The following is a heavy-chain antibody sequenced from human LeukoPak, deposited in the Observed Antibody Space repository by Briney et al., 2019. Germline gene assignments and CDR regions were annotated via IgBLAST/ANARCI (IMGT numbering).Heavy chain of an antibody. D-gene: IGHD7-27*01. CDR2: IKQDGSEK. J-gene: IGHJ4*02. CDR3: ARDGAGWGYYFDY. CDR1: GFTFSSYW. Sequence: GGSLRLSCAASGFTFSSYWMSWVRQAPGKGLEWVANIKQDGSEKYYVDSVKGRFTISRDNAKNSLYLQMNSLRAEDTAVYYCARDGAGWGYYFDYWGQGTLVTVSS. V-gene: IGHV3-7*01.